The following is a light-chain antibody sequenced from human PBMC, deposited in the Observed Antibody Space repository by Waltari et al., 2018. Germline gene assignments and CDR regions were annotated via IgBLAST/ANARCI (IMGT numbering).Light chain of an antibody. J-gene: IGLJ7*01. CDR3: GTWDSSLSGAV. CDR2: ENS. Sequence: QSVLTQPPSVSAAPGQRVTISCSGGSSNIGTTSVSWYRQFPGTAPNLLIYENSERPSGIPGRFSGSKSGTSATLDITGLQAGDEADYYCGTWDSSLSGAVFGGGTHLTVL. CDR1: SSNIGTTS. V-gene: IGLV1-51*02.